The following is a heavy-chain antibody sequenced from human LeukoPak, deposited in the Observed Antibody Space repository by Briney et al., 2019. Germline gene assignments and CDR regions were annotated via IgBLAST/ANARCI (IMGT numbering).Heavy chain of an antibody. CDR1: GFTFSDYY. CDR3: ARGRSFFGVVNSYGYFDL. J-gene: IGHJ2*01. V-gene: IGHV3-11*01. CDR2: ISSSGSTI. D-gene: IGHD3-3*01. Sequence: PGGSLRLSCAASGFTFSDYYMSWIRQAPGKGLEWVAYISSSGSTIYYADSVKGRFTISRDNAKNSLYLQMNSLRAEDTAVYHCARGRSFFGVVNSYGYFDLWGRGTLVTVSS.